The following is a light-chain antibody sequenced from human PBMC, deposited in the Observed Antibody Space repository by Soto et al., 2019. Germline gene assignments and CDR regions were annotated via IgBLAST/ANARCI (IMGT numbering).Light chain of an antibody. CDR1: SSDVGAYNY. J-gene: IGLJ3*02. V-gene: IGLV2-14*01. CDR3: SSYTSSYTVL. CDR2: EVS. Sequence: QSGLTQPASVSGSPGQSITISCTATSSDVGAYNYVSWYQQHPGKAPKLMIYEVSDRPSGVSSRFSGSKSGNTASLTISGLQAEDEADYYCSSYTSSYTVLFGGGTKLTVL.